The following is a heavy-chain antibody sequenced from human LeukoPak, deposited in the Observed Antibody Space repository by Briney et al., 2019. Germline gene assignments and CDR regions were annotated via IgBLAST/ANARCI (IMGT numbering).Heavy chain of an antibody. V-gene: IGHV4-38-2*02. D-gene: IGHD3-22*01. J-gene: IGHJ4*02. Sequence: PSETLSLTCTVSGYSISSGYYWGWIRQPPGKGLEWIGSIYHTGNTYYNPSLKSRVTISMDTSKNEFSLKLRSVTAADTAVYYCAGKYYYDSSGYFYVDWWGQGTLVTVSS. CDR3: AGKYYYDSSGYFYVDW. CDR2: IYHTGNT. CDR1: GYSISSGYY.